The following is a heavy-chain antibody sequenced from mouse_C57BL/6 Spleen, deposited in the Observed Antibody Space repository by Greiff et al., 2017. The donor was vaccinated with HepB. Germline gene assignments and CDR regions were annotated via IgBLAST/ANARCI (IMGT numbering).Heavy chain of an antibody. Sequence: EVQLQQSGPELVKPGASVKISCKASGYTFTDYYMNWVKQSHGKSLEWIGDINPNNGGTSYNQKFKGKATLTVDKSSSTAYMELRSLTSEDSAVYYCARRGSSGLYYAMDYWGQGTSVTVSS. CDR3: ARRGSSGLYYAMDY. D-gene: IGHD3-2*02. J-gene: IGHJ4*01. CDR1: GYTFTDYY. V-gene: IGHV1-26*01. CDR2: INPNNGGT.